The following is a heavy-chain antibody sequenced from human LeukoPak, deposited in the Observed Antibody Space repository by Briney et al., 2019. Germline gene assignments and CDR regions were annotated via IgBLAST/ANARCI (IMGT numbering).Heavy chain of an antibody. CDR1: GFTFSSYT. CDR2: TSYDGGNK. J-gene: IGHJ4*02. V-gene: IGHV3-30*09. Sequence: PGGSLRLSCAVSGFTFSSYTMHWVRQAPGKGLEWVAVTSYDGGNKYYADSVKGRFAISRDNSNNTLYLQMNNLRTEDTAVYYCAGPYTSGWSLGFRYWGQGTLVTVSS. CDR3: AGPYTSGWSLGFRY. D-gene: IGHD6-19*01.